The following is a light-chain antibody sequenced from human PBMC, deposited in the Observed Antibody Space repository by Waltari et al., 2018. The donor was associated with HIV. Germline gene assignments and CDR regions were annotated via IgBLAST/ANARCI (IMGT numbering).Light chain of an antibody. Sequence: EIVLTQSPGTLSLSPGERATLSCRASQTIGSSYLAWYQQKPGQAPRLLIFGASTRATGIPDRFSGSGAGTDFTLTISRLEPEDFAVYYCQHFGSSRTFGQGTKVVIK. J-gene: IGKJ1*01. CDR1: QTIGSSY. CDR2: GAS. CDR3: QHFGSSRT. V-gene: IGKV3-20*01.